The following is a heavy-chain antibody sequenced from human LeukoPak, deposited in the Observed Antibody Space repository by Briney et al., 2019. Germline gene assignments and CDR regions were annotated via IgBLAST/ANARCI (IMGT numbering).Heavy chain of an antibody. D-gene: IGHD6-19*01. CDR2: MYHTGGI. V-gene: IGHV4-39*07. J-gene: IGHJ4*02. CDR1: GDSISSRTSC. Sequence: PSETLSLTCTISGDSISSRTSCWSWIRQPPGTGLEPPGKGLEWIGCMYHTGGIFYNPSLKSRVTISVDKSKNQFSLKLSSVTAADTAVYYCVSYSSGWKHDYWGQGTLVTVSS. CDR3: VSYSSGWKHDY.